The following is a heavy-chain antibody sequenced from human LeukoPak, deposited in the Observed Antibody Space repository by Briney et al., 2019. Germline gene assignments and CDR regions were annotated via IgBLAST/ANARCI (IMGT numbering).Heavy chain of an antibody. D-gene: IGHD1-26*01. CDR1: GYTFTSYG. J-gene: IGHJ4*02. CDR3: ARDRLVGATTGVHGFDY. CDR2: ISAYNGNT. V-gene: IGHV1-18*01. Sequence: ASVKVSCKASGYTFTSYGISWVRQAPGRGLEWMGWISAYNGNTNYAQKLQGRVTMTTDTSTSTAYMELRSLRSDDTAVYYCARDRLVGATTGVHGFDYWGQGTLVTVSS.